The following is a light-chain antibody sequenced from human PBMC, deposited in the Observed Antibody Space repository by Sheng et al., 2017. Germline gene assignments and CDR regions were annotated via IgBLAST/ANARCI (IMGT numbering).Light chain of an antibody. V-gene: IGKV3-11*01. CDR2: DAS. Sequence: EIVLTQSPATLSLPPGERATLSCRASQSVGSYLAWYQHRPGQAPRLLIYDASNRATGIPARFSGSGSGTDFTLTISSLESEDFATYYCQQSYSPWTFGQGTKVEIK. CDR1: QSVGSY. J-gene: IGKJ1*01. CDR3: QQSYSPWT.